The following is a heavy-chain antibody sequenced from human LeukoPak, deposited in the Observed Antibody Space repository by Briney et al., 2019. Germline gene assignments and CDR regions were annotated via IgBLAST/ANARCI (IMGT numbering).Heavy chain of an antibody. D-gene: IGHD3-22*01. CDR1: GGSFSGYY. CDR2: INHSGST. CDR3: ARRTYYYDSSGYPGGGFDY. V-gene: IGHV4-34*01. J-gene: IGHJ4*02. Sequence: SETLSLTCAVYGGSFSGYYWSWIRQPPGKGLEWIGEINHSGSTNYNPSLKSRVTISVDKSKNQFSLKLSSMTAADTAVYYCARRTYYYDSSGYPGGGFDYWGQGTLVTVSS.